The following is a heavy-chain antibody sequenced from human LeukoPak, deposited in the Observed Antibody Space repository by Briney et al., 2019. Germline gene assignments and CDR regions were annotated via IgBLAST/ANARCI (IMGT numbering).Heavy chain of an antibody. CDR2: VRYDGNNP. D-gene: IGHD4-17*01. J-gene: IGHJ4*02. CDR3: ARGSRYGDYPYYCDF. V-gene: IGHV3-30*02. CDR1: EFTFGSYG. Sequence: GGSPRLSCAASEFTFGSYGMHWVRQAPGKGLDWVAFVRYDGNNPYYSASVKGRFTISRDNSKNTVLLQMNNLRLEDAAVYYCARGSRYGDYPYYCDFWGQGTLVTVSS.